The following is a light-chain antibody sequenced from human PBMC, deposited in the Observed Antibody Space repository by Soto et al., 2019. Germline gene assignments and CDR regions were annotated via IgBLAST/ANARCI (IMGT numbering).Light chain of an antibody. Sequence: EIVLTQSPGTLSLSPGERATLPCRASQSVSSSYLAWYQQKPGQAPRLLIYGASSRATGIPDGFSGSGSGTDFTLTIRRLEPEDFAVYYGQQYGSSPRYTFGQGNKREIK. CDR2: GAS. V-gene: IGKV3-20*01. CDR3: QQYGSSPRYT. J-gene: IGKJ2*01. CDR1: QSVSSSY.